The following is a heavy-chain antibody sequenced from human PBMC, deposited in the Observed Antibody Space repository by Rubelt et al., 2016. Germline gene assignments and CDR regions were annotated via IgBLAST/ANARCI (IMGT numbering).Heavy chain of an antibody. V-gene: IGHV3-30*04. D-gene: IGHD5-12*01. J-gene: IGHJ4*02. CDR3: ARGYSPLDY. CDR2: ISYDGSNK. CDR1: GFTFSSYA. Sequence: QVQLVESGGGVVQPGRSLRLSCAASGFTFSSYAMHWVRQAPGKGLVWVSVISYDGSNKYYAYSVKGRFTISRDNSKNTLYLQMNSLRAEDTAVYYCARGYSPLDYWGQGTLVTVSS.